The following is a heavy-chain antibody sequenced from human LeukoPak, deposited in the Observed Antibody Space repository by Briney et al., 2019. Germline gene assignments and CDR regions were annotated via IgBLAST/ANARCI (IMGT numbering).Heavy chain of an antibody. D-gene: IGHD1-26*01. CDR3: ARDGLEVGATCDY. V-gene: IGHV3-7*01. J-gene: IGHJ4*02. Sequence: GGSLRLSCAASGFTFSSYWMIWVRQAPGKGLEWVANINEDGSEKYYVDSVKGRFTISRDNTKNSLNLLMNSLRVEDTAVYYCARDGLEVGATCDYWGQGTLVSVSS. CDR1: GFTFSSYW. CDR2: INEDGSEK.